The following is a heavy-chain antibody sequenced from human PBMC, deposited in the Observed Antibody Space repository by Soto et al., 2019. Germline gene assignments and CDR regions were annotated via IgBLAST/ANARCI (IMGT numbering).Heavy chain of an antibody. CDR1: GGSISSYY. CDR3: ARTNYYDSSGQDWYFDL. D-gene: IGHD3-22*01. Sequence: QVQLQESGPGLVKPSETLSLTCTVSGGSISSYYWSWIRQPPGKGLEWIGYIYYSGSTNYNPSLKSRVTISVDTSKNQFSLKLSSVTAADTAVYYCARTNYYDSSGQDWYFDLWGRGTLVTVSS. V-gene: IGHV4-59*01. CDR2: IYYSGST. J-gene: IGHJ2*01.